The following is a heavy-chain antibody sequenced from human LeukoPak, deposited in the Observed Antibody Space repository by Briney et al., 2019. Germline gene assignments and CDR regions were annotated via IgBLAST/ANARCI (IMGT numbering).Heavy chain of an antibody. Sequence: GASVKVSCKSSGYTFTGYYMHWVRQPPGQGLEWMGWIYPNSGGTNYAQKVQGRVTMARDTSISTAYMEQSRLRSDDTAVYYCARSHDLDTARSGPGGASDYWGQGTLVTVSS. CDR3: ARSHDLDTARSGPGGASDY. J-gene: IGHJ4*02. CDR2: IYPNSGGT. CDR1: GYTFTGYY. V-gene: IGHV1-2*02. D-gene: IGHD5-18*01.